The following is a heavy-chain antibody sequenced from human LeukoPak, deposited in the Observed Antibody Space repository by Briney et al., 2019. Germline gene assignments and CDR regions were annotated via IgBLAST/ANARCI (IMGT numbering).Heavy chain of an antibody. CDR3: ARDYYYDSSGYYYLNY. J-gene: IGHJ4*02. CDR1: GFTFSSYG. D-gene: IGHD3-22*01. V-gene: IGHV3-33*01. Sequence: GRSLRLSCAASGFTFSSYGMHWVRQAPGKGLDWVAVIWYDGSNKYYADSVKGRFTISRDNSKNTLYLQMNSLRAEDTAVYYCARDYYYDSSGYYYLNYWGQGTLVTVSS. CDR2: IWYDGSNK.